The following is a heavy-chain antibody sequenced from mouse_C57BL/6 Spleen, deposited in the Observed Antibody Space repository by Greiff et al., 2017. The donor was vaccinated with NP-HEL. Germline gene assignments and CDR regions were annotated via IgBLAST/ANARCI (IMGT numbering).Heavy chain of an antibody. CDR2: IYPGDGDT. CDR3: AREEIYYSNYGYFDV. CDR1: GYAFSSSW. J-gene: IGHJ1*03. D-gene: IGHD2-5*01. Sequence: VQLQQSGPELVKPGASVKISCKASGYAFSSSWMNWVKQRPGKGLEWIGRIYPGDGDTNYNGKFKGKATLTADKSSSTAYMQLSSLTSEDSAVYFCAREEIYYSNYGYFDVWGTGTTVTVSS. V-gene: IGHV1-82*01.